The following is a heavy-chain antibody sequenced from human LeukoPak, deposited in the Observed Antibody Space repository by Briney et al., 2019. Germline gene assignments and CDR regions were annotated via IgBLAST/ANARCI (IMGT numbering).Heavy chain of an antibody. CDR2: IYHSGST. Sequence: SETLSLTCTVCSGPISSSSYYWGWIRQPPGKGLEWFASIYHSGSTWYNPSLKSRVTISVDTSRNQFSLKLSSVTAADTAVYYCARDHACSNGVCSYFDFWGQGTLVTVSS. CDR3: ARDHACSNGVCSYFDF. J-gene: IGHJ4*02. CDR1: SGPISSSSYY. V-gene: IGHV4-39*07. D-gene: IGHD2-8*01.